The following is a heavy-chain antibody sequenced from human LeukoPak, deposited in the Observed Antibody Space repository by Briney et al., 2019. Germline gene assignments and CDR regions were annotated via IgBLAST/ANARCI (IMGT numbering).Heavy chain of an antibody. V-gene: IGHV3-7*01. CDR3: ARGRSSWWPWQEYFQH. CDR1: GFTFSTYW. J-gene: IGHJ1*01. Sequence: PGGSLRLSCAASGFTFSTYWMTWVRQAPGKGLEGVANIKQDGSEKYYVDSVKGRFTISRDNAKNSLYLQMNSLRAEDTAVYYCARGRSSWWPWQEYFQHWGQGALVTVSS. D-gene: IGHD6-13*01. CDR2: IKQDGSEK.